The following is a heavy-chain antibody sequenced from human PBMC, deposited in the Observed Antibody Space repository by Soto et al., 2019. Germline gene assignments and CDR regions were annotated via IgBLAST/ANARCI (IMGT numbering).Heavy chain of an antibody. CDR3: AKRPTVLWFGEVLDY. Sequence: EVQLLEAGGGLVQPGGSLRLSCAASGFTFSSYAMSWVRQAPGKGLEWVSAISGSGGSTYYADSVKGRFTISRDNSKNTLYLQMNSLRAEDTAVYYCAKRPTVLWFGEVLDYWGQGTLVTVSS. D-gene: IGHD3-10*01. CDR2: ISGSGGST. V-gene: IGHV3-23*01. CDR1: GFTFSSYA. J-gene: IGHJ4*02.